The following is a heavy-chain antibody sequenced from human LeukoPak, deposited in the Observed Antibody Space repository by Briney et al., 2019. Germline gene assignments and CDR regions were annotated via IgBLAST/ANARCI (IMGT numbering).Heavy chain of an antibody. Sequence: GGSLRLSCAASGFTFSIYAMSWVRQAPGKGLEWVSAISGSGGTAYYADSVKGRFTVSRDNAKNTLYLQMNSLRAEDTAVYYCARVMSGYYVVLDMWGQGTMVTVSA. CDR1: GFTFSIYA. J-gene: IGHJ3*02. CDR2: ISGSGGTA. D-gene: IGHD3-3*01. CDR3: ARVMSGYYVVLDM. V-gene: IGHV3-23*01.